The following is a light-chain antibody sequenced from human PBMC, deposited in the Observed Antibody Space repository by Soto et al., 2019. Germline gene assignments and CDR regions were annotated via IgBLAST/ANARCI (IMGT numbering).Light chain of an antibody. CDR3: QQRSTWPT. CDR1: KSVDFH. CDR2: DAS. J-gene: IGKJ5*01. V-gene: IGKV3-11*01. Sequence: VFTNSPVTLALSPGKRATLSCRASKSVDFHLAWYQQKPGQAPRLLIYDASVRATGTPARFSGSGSGTAFTLTSSSLEPEDFALYYCQQRSTWPTFGQGTRLEVK.